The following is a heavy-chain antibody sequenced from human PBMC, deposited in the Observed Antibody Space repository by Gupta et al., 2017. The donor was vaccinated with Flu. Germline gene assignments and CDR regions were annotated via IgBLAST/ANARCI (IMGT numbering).Heavy chain of an antibody. CDR2: IKAYIHGGTT. J-gene: IGHJ4*02. V-gene: IGHV3-15*01. CDR3: VKEPHFDY. CDR1: GFTFSNTW. Sequence: EVQLVESGGGLVTPGQSLRLSCAASGFTFSNTWLSWVRQAPGKGLEWVGRIKAYIHGGTTDYAAPVKGRFTVSRDDSKNMLFLEMNSLKTEDTAVYFCVKEPHFDYWGQGTLVTVSS.